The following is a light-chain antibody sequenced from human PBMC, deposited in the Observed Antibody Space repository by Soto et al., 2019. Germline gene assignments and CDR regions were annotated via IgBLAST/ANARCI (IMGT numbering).Light chain of an antibody. CDR3: HQHESYSGT. CDR1: QSISGW. Sequence: DIQMTQSPSTLSASVGDSVTITCRASQSISGWLAWYQQKAGEAPKLLIYDASALKRGVPPRFIGSGSGTQFILTISSLQPDDFATYYCHQHESYSGTFGQGTRVEI. V-gene: IGKV1-5*01. J-gene: IGKJ1*01. CDR2: DAS.